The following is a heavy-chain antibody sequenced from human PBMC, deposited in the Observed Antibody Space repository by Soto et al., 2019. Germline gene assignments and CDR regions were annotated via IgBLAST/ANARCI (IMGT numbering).Heavy chain of an antibody. Sequence: QVQLVESGGGVVQPGRSLRLSCAASGFTFSSYGMHWVRQAPGKGLEWVAVISYDGSNKYYADSVKGRFTISRDNSKNTLYLQMNSLRAEDTAVYYCAKSMGYDILTGYLDAFDIWGQGTMVTVSS. D-gene: IGHD3-9*01. J-gene: IGHJ3*02. CDR2: ISYDGSNK. CDR3: AKSMGYDILTGYLDAFDI. V-gene: IGHV3-30*18. CDR1: GFTFSSYG.